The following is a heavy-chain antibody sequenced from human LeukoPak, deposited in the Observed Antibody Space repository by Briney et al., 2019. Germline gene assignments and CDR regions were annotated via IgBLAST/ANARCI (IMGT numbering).Heavy chain of an antibody. J-gene: IGHJ4*02. Sequence: GGSLRLSCAASGFTFSSYGMHWVRQAPGKGLEWVTFIPYDGSDKYYADSVKGRFTISRDNSKNTLYLQMNSRRAEDTAVYYCAKEGYRGGYWGQGTLVTVSS. CDR3: AKEGYRGGY. D-gene: IGHD1-1*01. CDR2: IPYDGSDK. V-gene: IGHV3-30*02. CDR1: GFTFSSYG.